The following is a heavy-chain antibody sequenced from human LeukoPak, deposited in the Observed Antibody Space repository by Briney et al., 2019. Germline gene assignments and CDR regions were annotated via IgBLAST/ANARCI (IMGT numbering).Heavy chain of an antibody. CDR3: ARDASGYSGYGDGYFDY. CDR1: GGSISSSSYY. Sequence: SETLSLTCTVSGGSISSSSYYWGWIRQPPGKGLEWIGYIYYSGSTNYNPSLKSRVTISVDTSKNQFSLKLSSVTAADTAVYYCARDASGYSGYGDGYFDYWGQGTLVTVSS. V-gene: IGHV4-61*01. J-gene: IGHJ4*02. D-gene: IGHD5-12*01. CDR2: IYYSGST.